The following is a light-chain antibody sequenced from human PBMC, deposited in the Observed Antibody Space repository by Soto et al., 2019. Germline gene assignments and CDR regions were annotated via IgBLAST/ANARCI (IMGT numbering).Light chain of an antibody. CDR2: SNN. Sequence: QSVLTRPPSASVTPGQRVTISCSGSSSNIGRNTVSWYQHLPGTAPKLLIYSNNQRPSGVPDRFSGSKSGTSASLAISGLQSEGEADYFCAAWDDTVNGYVFGTGTKLTVL. CDR3: AAWDDTVNGYV. V-gene: IGLV1-44*01. CDR1: SSNIGRNT. J-gene: IGLJ1*01.